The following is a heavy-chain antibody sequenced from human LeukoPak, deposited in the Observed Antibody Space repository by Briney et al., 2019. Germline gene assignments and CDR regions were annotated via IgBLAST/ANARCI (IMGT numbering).Heavy chain of an antibody. CDR3: AKDLLSSSSYYYYYMDV. D-gene: IGHD6-6*01. J-gene: IGHJ6*03. V-gene: IGHV3-7*01. CDR1: GFTFSSYW. Sequence: GGSLRLSCAASGFTFSSYWMSWVRQAPGKGLEWVANIKQDGSEKYYADSVKGRFTISRDNSKNTLYLQMNSLRAEDTAVYYCAKDLLSSSSYYYYYMDVWGKGTTVTVSS. CDR2: IKQDGSEK.